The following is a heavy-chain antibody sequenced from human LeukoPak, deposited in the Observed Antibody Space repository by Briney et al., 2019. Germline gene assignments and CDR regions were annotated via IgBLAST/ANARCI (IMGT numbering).Heavy chain of an antibody. CDR3: ARAERNAFDI. J-gene: IGHJ3*02. CDR1: GRSISSGDYD. V-gene: IGHV4-30-4*08. CDR2: IYYSGST. Sequence: SETLSLTCTVSGRSISSGDYDWSWIRQPPGKGLEWIGYIYYSGSTYYHPSLKCRVTISVDTSKNQFSLKLSSVTAADTAVYYCARAERNAFDIWGQGTMVTVSS. D-gene: IGHD1-1*01.